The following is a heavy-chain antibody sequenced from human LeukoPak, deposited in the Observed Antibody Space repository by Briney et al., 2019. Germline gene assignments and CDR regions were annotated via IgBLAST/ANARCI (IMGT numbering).Heavy chain of an antibody. D-gene: IGHD2-21*01. V-gene: IGHV3-48*02. Sequence: GGSLRLSCAASGFTFNTYSMNWVRKAPGKGLEWVSYTSSISSPIYYADSVEGRFTISRDNAKNSLYLHMNSLRDEDTAVYYCARVVGIYYGMDVWGQGTTVTVSS. CDR1: GFTFNTYS. J-gene: IGHJ6*02. CDR3: ARVVGIYYGMDV. CDR2: TSSISSPI.